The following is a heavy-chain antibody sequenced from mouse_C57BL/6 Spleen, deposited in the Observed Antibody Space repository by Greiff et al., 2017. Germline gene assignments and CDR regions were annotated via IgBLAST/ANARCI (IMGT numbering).Heavy chain of an antibody. J-gene: IGHJ1*03. CDR1: GYTFTSYW. D-gene: IGHD2-4*01. V-gene: IGHV1-59*01. Sequence: QVQLQQPGAELVRPGTSVKLSCKASGYTFTSYWMHWVKQRPGQGLAWIGVIDPSDSSTNYNQKFKGKATLTVDTSSSTAYMQLSSLTAEDSAVYYCARGPYYDYDGGYFDVWGTGTTVTVSS. CDR3: ARGPYYDYDGGYFDV. CDR2: IDPSDSST.